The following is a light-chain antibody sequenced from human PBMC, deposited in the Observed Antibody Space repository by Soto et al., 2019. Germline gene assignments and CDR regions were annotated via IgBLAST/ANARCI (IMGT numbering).Light chain of an antibody. CDR2: GAS. CDR1: QSVSSN. CDR3: QQYNNWPTYT. Sequence: EIVMTQSPATLSVSPGERATLSCRASQSVSSNLAWYQQKPGQAPRLLIYGASTRATGIPARFSGSRSGTEFTLNISSLQSEDFAVYYCQQYNNWPTYTFGQGTKLEIK. V-gene: IGKV3-15*01. J-gene: IGKJ2*01.